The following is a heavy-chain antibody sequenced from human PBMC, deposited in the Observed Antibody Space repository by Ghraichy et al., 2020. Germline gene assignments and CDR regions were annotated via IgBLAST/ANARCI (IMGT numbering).Heavy chain of an antibody. D-gene: IGHD3-22*01. CDR2: IWYDGSDK. V-gene: IGHV3-33*01. CDR1: GFPFGSFG. CDR3: ARDRLWSSGWYALGL. Sequence: GGSLRLSCTVSGFPFGSFGMHWVRQAPGKGLEWVATIWYDGSDKYYADSVKGRFTISRDNSKNTLDLQMNSLRVVDTAIYYCARDRLWSSGWYALGLWGQGTLVTVPS. J-gene: IGHJ4*02.